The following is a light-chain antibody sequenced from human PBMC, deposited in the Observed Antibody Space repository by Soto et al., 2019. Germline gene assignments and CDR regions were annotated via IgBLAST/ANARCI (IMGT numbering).Light chain of an antibody. J-gene: IGKJ4*01. CDR2: DTS. CDR3: QQRSAWPLT. V-gene: IGKV3-11*01. CDR1: QSVGNF. Sequence: EIVLTQSPATLSLSPGERATLSCRASQSVGNFIAWYQQKPGQAPRLLIYDTSNRFTGIPARFSGSGSGTDFTLTINSLESEDSAVFYCQQRSAWPLTFGGGTGVEIK.